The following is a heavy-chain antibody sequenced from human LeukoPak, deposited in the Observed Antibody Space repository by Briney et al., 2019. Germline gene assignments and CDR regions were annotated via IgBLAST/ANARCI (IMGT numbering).Heavy chain of an antibody. CDR3: AGGGDGYNPHRGYYFDY. CDR1: GYTFTSYY. J-gene: IGHJ4*02. Sequence: ASVKVSCKASGYTFTSYYMHWVRQAPGQGLEWMGIINPSGGSTSYAQRFQGRVTMTRDTSTSTVYMELSSLRSEDTAVYYCAGGGDGYNPHRGYYFDYWGQGTLVTVSS. V-gene: IGHV1-46*01. D-gene: IGHD5-24*01. CDR2: INPSGGST.